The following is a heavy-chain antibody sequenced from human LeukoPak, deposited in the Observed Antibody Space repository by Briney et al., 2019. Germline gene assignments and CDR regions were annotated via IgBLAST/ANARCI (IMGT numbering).Heavy chain of an antibody. CDR2: TYYRSKWYN. J-gene: IGHJ6*03. D-gene: IGHD2-2*01. CDR1: GDSVSSNSAA. CDR3: ARESVVPAARGPDYYMDV. V-gene: IGHV6-1*01. Sequence: SQTLSLTCAISGDSVSSNSAAWNWIRQSPSRGLEWLGRTYYRSKWYNDYAVSVKSRITINPDTSKNQFSLQLNSVTPEDTAVYYCARESVVPAARGPDYYMDVWGKGTTVTVSS.